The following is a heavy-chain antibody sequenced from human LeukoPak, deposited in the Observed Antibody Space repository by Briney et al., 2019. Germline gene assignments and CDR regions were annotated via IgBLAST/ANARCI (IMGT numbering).Heavy chain of an antibody. CDR1: GFTFSGFA. Sequence: GGSLRLSCAASGFTFSGFAMSWVRRTPGKGLEWVSGISGSGDNTLYADSVEGRFTISRDNSKNTLYLEMNSLRAEDTAIYYCAKMKGHPLPKYYMDVWGQGTTVTVSS. J-gene: IGHJ6*01. CDR2: ISGSGDNT. CDR3: AKMKGHPLPKYYMDV. V-gene: IGHV3-23*01. D-gene: IGHD1-26*01.